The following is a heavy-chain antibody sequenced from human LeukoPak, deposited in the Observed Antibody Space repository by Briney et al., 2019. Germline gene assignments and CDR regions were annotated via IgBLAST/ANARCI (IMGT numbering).Heavy chain of an antibody. D-gene: IGHD6-13*01. J-gene: IGHJ4*02. CDR3: ARDRGSSWYADY. V-gene: IGHV1-2*02. CDR2: INPNSGGT. CDR1: GYTFTSYY. Sequence: ASVKVSSKASGYTFTSYYIHWLRQAPGQGLEGMGWINPNSGGTKYAQRFQGRVTMTSDTSISTAYMELSRLRSDDTAVYFCARDRGSSWYADYWGQGTLVTVSS.